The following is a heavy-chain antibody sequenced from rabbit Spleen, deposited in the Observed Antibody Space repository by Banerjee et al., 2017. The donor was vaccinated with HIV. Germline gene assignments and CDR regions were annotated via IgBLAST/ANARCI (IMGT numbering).Heavy chain of an antibody. J-gene: IGHJ4*01. V-gene: IGHV1S40*01. Sequence: QSLEESGGGLVKPGASLTLTCKASGFSFSSYYYMCWVRQAPGKGLEWIACIYVTSGSTIYANWAKGRFTISKTSSTTVTLQVTSLTAADTATYFCARGSAAMTMVITGFYFNLWGPGTLVTVS. CDR2: IYVTSGST. D-gene: IGHD2-1*01. CDR3: ARGSAAMTMVITGFYFNL. CDR1: GFSFSSYYY.